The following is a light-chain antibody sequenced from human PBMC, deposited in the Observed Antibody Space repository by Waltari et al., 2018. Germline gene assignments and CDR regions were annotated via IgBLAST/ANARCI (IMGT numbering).Light chain of an antibody. V-gene: IGKV4-1*01. Sequence: DIVVTQSPEVLSVSLGERATINCKSSQSVLYSSNNKNYVAGFQQKPGQRPRLLIYWASTRESGVPDRFSGSGSGTDFSLTIANLQAEDVAVYYCQQYYRIPLSFGGGTK. CDR1: QSVLYSSNNKNY. CDR2: WAS. J-gene: IGKJ4*01. CDR3: QQYYRIPLS.